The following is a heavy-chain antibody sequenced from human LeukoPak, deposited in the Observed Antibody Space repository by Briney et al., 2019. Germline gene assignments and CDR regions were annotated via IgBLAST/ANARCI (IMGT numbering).Heavy chain of an antibody. CDR3: ARDANYGDYDPVIYYMDV. J-gene: IGHJ6*03. D-gene: IGHD4-17*01. Sequence: PGGSLRLSCAASGFTFSIYWMNWVRQAPGKGLEWVAHIQHDGGEKYYVDAVKGRYTISRDNAKNSLFLQMNSLRAEDTAVYYCARDANYGDYDPVIYYMDVWGKGTTVTVSS. V-gene: IGHV3-7*01. CDR1: GFTFSIYW. CDR2: IQHDGGEK.